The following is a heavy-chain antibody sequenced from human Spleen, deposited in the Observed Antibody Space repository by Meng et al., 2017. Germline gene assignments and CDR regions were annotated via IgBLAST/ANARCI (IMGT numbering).Heavy chain of an antibody. CDR1: GGSFSGYY. D-gene: IGHD4-11*01. CDR2: INHSGST. CDR3: ARGPTTMAHDFDY. Sequence: QVQLQESGPGLVKPSGTLSLTCAVYGGSFSGYYWSWIRQPPGKGLEWIGEINHSGSTNYNPSLESRATISVDTSQNNLSLKLSSVTAADSAVYYCARGPTTMAHDFDYWGQGTLVTASS. J-gene: IGHJ4*02. V-gene: IGHV4-34*01.